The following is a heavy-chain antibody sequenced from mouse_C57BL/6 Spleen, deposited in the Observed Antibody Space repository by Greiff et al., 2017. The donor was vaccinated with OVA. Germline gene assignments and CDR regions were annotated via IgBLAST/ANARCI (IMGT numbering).Heavy chain of an antibody. CDR1: GYTFTDYY. CDR3: ARERTRTYYGNSLDYFDY. CDR2: IYPGSGNT. J-gene: IGHJ2*01. D-gene: IGHD2-10*01. V-gene: IGHV1-76*01. Sequence: VKLMESGAELVRPGASVKLSCKASGYTFTDYYINWVKQRPGQGLEWIARIYPGSGNTYYNEKFKGKATLTAEKSSSTAYMQLSSLTSEDSAVYFCARERTRTYYGNSLDYFDYWGQGTTLTVSS.